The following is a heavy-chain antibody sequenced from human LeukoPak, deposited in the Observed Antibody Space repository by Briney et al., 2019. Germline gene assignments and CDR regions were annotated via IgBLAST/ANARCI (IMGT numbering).Heavy chain of an antibody. CDR3: AKGAAAGLVDWFDP. Sequence: GGSLRLSCAASGFTFNNYAMMWVRQAPGKGLQWVSTMTGYGAAYYADSGEGRFILSSDISKNTLYLQMYSLRAEDTAVYYCAKGAAAGLVDWFDPWGPGTLVTVSS. J-gene: IGHJ5*02. CDR1: GFTFNNYA. V-gene: IGHV3-23*01. D-gene: IGHD6-13*01. CDR2: MTGYGAA.